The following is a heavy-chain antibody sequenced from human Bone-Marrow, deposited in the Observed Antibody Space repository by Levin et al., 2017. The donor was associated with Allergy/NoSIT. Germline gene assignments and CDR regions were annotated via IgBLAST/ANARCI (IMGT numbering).Heavy chain of an antibody. V-gene: IGHV1-46*01. D-gene: IGHD4-11*01. J-gene: IGHJ4*02. CDR1: GYTFTNYY. CDR2: INPTGGGT. Sequence: GESLKISCKASGYTFTNYYIHWVRQAPGGGVEWMGGINPTGGGTNYAQMFQGRVTLTRDTSTSTVYMELSSLTVEDTAVYYCARADINPDYSSTWYFAYWGQGTLVTVSS. CDR3: ARADINPDYSSTWYFAY.